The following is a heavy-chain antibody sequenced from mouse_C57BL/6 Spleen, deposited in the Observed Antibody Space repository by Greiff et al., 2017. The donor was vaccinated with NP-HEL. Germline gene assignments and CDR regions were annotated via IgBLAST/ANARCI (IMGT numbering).Heavy chain of an antibody. CDR3: ATYDYDENFDV. CDR2: IDPSDSET. Sequence: QVQLQQPGAELVRPGSSVKLSCKASGYTFTSYWMHWVKQRPIQGLEWIGNIDPSDSETHYNQKFKDKATLTVDKSSSTAYMQLSSLTSEDSAVYYCATYDYDENFDVWGTGTTVTVSS. J-gene: IGHJ1*03. V-gene: IGHV1-52*01. CDR1: GYTFTSYW. D-gene: IGHD2-4*01.